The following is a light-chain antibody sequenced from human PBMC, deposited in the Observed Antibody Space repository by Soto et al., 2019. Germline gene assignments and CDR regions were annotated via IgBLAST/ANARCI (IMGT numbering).Light chain of an antibody. V-gene: IGKV1-5*01. CDR1: QTISTW. CDR3: QQYTNTNNPWM. Sequence: VPMTQSPSTLSESVEDRVTITCRASQTISTWMAWYQQKPGKAPKLLVYDASTLQSGVASRFSGSGSGTEFTLIISGLQPDDSATYYCQQYTNTNNPWMFGQGTKVDIK. CDR2: DAS. J-gene: IGKJ1*01.